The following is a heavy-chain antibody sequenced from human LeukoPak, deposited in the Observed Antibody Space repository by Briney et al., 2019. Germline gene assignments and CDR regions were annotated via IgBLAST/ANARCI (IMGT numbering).Heavy chain of an antibody. V-gene: IGHV4-34*01. CDR2: INHSGST. CDR1: GGSFSGYY. Sequence: PSETLSLTCAVYGGSFSGYYWSWIRQPPGKGLEWIGEINHSGSTNYNPSLKSRVTISVDTSKNQFSLKLNSVTAADTAVYYCARVRGGYFDLWGRGTLVTVSS. D-gene: IGHD2-15*01. J-gene: IGHJ2*01. CDR3: ARVRGGYFDL.